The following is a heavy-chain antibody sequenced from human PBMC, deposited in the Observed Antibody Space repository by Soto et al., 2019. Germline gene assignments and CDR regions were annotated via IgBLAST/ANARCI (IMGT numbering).Heavy chain of an antibody. D-gene: IGHD5-18*01. J-gene: IGHJ6*02. CDR2: LIPVFGSP. V-gene: IGHV1-69*01. CDR3: TRVLGYTFEPGKTRYYAMDV. CDR1: GGTFSKDA. Sequence: QVQLVQSGAEVKKPGSSVTVSCKTSGGTFSKDAINWVRQAPGQGLEWMGLLIPVFGSPIYEQKVQGRIRITADESTSTAFMDLSSLRSADTAVYYCTRVLGYTFEPGKTRYYAMDVWGQGTTVSVSS.